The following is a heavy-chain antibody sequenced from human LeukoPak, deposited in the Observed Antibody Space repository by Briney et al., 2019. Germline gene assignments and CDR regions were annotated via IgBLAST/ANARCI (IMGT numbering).Heavy chain of an antibody. CDR2: IASGGSLI. CDR1: GFTFSTYE. CDR3: ARRLPYYGMDV. V-gene: IGHV3-48*03. Sequence: GGSLRLSCAASGFTFSTYEMNWVRQAAGKGLEWVSNIASGGSLIYYADSVKGRFTISRDNAKKSLYLQMNSLRAEDTAVYYCARRLPYYGMDVWGQGTTVTVSS. J-gene: IGHJ6*02.